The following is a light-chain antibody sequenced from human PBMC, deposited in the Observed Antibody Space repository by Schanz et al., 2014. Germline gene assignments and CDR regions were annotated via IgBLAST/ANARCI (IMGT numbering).Light chain of an antibody. CDR3: CSYAGSRTFVL. J-gene: IGLJ3*02. V-gene: IGLV2-8*01. CDR2: EVT. Sequence: QSALTQPPSASGSPGQSVTISCTGTSSDVGGYNFVSWYQQHPGKAPKLMIYEVTKRPSGVPDRFSGSKSGNTASLTISGLQAEDEATYYCCSYAGSRTFVLFGGGTKLTVL. CDR1: SSDVGGYNF.